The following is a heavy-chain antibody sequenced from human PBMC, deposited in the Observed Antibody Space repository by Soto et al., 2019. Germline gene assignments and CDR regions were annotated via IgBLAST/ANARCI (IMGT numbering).Heavy chain of an antibody. CDR1: GYTFTSYG. CDR2: ISAYNGNT. CDR3: AGCCAFWCGGGMDV. D-gene: IGHD3-3*01. J-gene: IGHJ6*02. Sequence: ASVKVSCKASGYTFTSYGISWVRQAPGQGLEWMGWISAYNGNTNYAQKLQGRVTMTTDTSTSTAYIELRSLRSDDTAVYYCAGCCAFWCGGGMDVWGQGTTVTVSS. V-gene: IGHV1-18*01.